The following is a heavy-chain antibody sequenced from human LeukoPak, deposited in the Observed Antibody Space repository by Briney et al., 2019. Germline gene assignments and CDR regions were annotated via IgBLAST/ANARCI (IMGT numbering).Heavy chain of an antibody. CDR3: TTDHGDIDRRLYYYYYYYMDV. CDR2: IKSKTDGGTT. J-gene: IGHJ6*03. D-gene: IGHD3-9*01. V-gene: IGHV3-15*01. Sequence: GGSLRLSCAASGFTFSNAWMSWVRQAPGKGLEWVGRIKSKTDGGTTDYAAPVKGRFTISRDDSKNTLYLQMNSLKTEDTAVYYCTTDHGDIDRRLYYYYYYYMDVWGKGTTVTVSS. CDR1: GFTFSNAW.